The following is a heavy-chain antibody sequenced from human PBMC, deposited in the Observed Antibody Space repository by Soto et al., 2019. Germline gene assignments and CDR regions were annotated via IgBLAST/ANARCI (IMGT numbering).Heavy chain of an antibody. CDR2: IYHGGAT. V-gene: IGHV4-61*01. Sequence: SETLSLTCTVSGGSLRSGIYYWSWIRQPPGKGLELIGYIYHGGATTYNASLKSRVTISVDTSKNQFFLKVNSVTAADTAVYFCARDSSGRHDYWGQGTLVTVS. CDR1: GGSLRSGIYY. D-gene: IGHD3-22*01. CDR3: ARDSSGRHDY. J-gene: IGHJ4*02.